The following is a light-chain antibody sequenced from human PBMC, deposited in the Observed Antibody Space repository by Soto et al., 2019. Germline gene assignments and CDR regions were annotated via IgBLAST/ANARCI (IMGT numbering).Light chain of an antibody. J-gene: IGKJ3*01. CDR3: QQYNDWPPFT. CDR1: PNINDT. V-gene: IGKV3-15*01. Sequence: EIVMTQYPDTLSVSPGERATLSCRASPNINDTLAWFHQTPGQVPRLLIIGASTTSTGVPARFSGSGSGTEFTLTISGLQSEDFAVYYGQQYNDWPPFTFGPGTRVDVK. CDR2: GAS.